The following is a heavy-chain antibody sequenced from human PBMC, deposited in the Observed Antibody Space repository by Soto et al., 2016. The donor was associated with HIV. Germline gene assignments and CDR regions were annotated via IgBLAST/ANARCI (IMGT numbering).Heavy chain of an antibody. CDR3: AKDISHDYGDYGAFQH. CDR2: ISWNSGSI. V-gene: IGHV3-9*03. J-gene: IGHJ1*01. D-gene: IGHD4-17*01. Sequence: EVQLVESGGGLVQPGRSLRLSCAASGFTFDDYAMHWVRQAPGKGLEWVSGISWNSGSIGYADSVKGRFTISRDNAKNSLYLQMNSLRAEDMALYYCAKDISHDYGDYGAFQHWGQGTLVTVSS. CDR1: GFTFDDYA.